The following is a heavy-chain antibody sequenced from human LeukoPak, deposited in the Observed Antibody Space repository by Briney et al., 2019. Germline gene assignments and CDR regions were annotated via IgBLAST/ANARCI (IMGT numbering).Heavy chain of an antibody. CDR2: IWYDGSNK. CDR1: GFTLSSYG. V-gene: IGHV3-33*01. D-gene: IGHD4/OR15-4a*01. J-gene: IGHJ4*02. Sequence: GGSLRLSCAASGFTLSSYGMHWVRQAPGKGLEWVAVIWYDGSNKYYADSVKGRFTISRDNSKNTLYLQMNSLRAEDTAVYYCARELPDYSFDYWGQGTLVTVSS. CDR3: ARELPDYSFDY.